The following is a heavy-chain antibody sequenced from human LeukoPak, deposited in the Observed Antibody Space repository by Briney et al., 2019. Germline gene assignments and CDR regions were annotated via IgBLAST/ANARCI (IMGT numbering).Heavy chain of an antibody. Sequence: GGSLRLSCAASGFTVSSNYMSWVRQAPGKGLEWVSVIYSGGSTYYADSVKGRFTISRDNSKNTFYLQMISLRAEDTAVYYCAKDGGLTVTTHDAFDIWGQGTMVTVSS. CDR3: AKDGGLTVTTHDAFDI. CDR2: IYSGGST. CDR1: GFTVSSNY. J-gene: IGHJ3*02. V-gene: IGHV3-53*05. D-gene: IGHD4-17*01.